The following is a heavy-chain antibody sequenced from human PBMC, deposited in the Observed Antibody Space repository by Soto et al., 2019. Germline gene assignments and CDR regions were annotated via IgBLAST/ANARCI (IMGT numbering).Heavy chain of an antibody. Sequence: SETLSLTCVIYGGSLSGIYWTWVRQPPGKGLEWIGEVSHSGSTNYSPSLESRVTISLDMSNNQFSLKLNSVTAADTAVYYCARGPGYSYGYSVYYYYYGMDVSGQGTTVTVSS. CDR3: ARGPGYSYGYSVYYYYYGMDV. V-gene: IGHV4-34*01. CDR1: GGSLSGIY. CDR2: VSHSGST. D-gene: IGHD5-18*01. J-gene: IGHJ6*02.